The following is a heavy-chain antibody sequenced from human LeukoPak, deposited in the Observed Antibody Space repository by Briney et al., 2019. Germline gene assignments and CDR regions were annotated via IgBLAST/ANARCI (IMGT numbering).Heavy chain of an antibody. CDR1: GFLFSNSW. V-gene: IGHV3-7*05. CDR3: ARDSGYNAFDY. CDR2: INQDGSAK. J-gene: IGHJ4*02. D-gene: IGHD5-12*01. Sequence: PGGSLRLSCGDSGFLFSNSWMAWVRQAPGRGLEWLANINQDGSAKTCVDSVKGRFTISRDNAKNSLYLQMNSLRAEDTAMYYCARDSGYNAFDYWGQGTLVTVSS.